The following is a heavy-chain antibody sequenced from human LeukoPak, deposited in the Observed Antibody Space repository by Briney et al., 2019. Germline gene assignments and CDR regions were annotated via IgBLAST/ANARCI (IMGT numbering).Heavy chain of an antibody. CDR2: IYTSGST. D-gene: IGHD5-18*01. CDR1: GGSISSGSYY. CDR3: ARNSYGRNWFDP. Sequence: PSETLSLTCTVSGGSISSGSYYWSWIRQPAGKGLEWIGRIYTSGSTNYNPSLKSRVTISVDTSKNQFSLKLSSVTAADTAVYYCARNSYGRNWFDPWGQGTLVTVSS. J-gene: IGHJ5*02. V-gene: IGHV4-61*02.